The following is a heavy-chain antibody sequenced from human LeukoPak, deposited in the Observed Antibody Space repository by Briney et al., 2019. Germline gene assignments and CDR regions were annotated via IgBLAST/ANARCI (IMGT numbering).Heavy chain of an antibody. J-gene: IGHJ3*01. D-gene: IGHD1-26*01. CDR3: AKVGPVGNSDF. CDR2: MSNSGAVV. Sequence: GGSLRLSCAASGFTFSSYNMNWVRQAPGRGLDWVSSMSNSGAVVYYAQSVKGRFTMSRDNSQNTLYLQMNMLRAEDTAIYYCAKVGPVGNSDFWGQGTMVIVSS. V-gene: IGHV3-23*01. CDR1: GFTFSSYN.